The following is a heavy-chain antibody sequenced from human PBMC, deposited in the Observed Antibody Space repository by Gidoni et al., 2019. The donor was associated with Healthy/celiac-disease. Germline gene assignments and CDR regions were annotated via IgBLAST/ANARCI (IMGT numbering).Heavy chain of an antibody. Sequence: QVQLQQSGPGLVKPSQTLSLTCAISGDSVSRNSAAWNWIRQSPSRGLEWLGRTYYRSKWYNDYAVSVKSRITINPDTSKNQFSLQLNSVTPEDTAVYYCARDSINIAAAGYYYYYGMDVWGQGTTVTVSS. CDR2: TYYRSKWYN. CDR1: GDSVSRNSAA. V-gene: IGHV6-1*01. D-gene: IGHD6-13*01. J-gene: IGHJ6*02. CDR3: ARDSINIAAAGYYYYYGMDV.